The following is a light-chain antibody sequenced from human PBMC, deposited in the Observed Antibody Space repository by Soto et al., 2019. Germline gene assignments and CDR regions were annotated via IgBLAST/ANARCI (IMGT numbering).Light chain of an antibody. CDR2: AAS. Sequence: DIQMTQSPSSLSASVGDRVTITCRASQTITNYFNWYQQKPGKAPKLLIYAASTLLSGVPSRFTGGGSGTDFTLTIDSLQPEDFATYFCQQSYSSPWTFGQGTNVEI. J-gene: IGKJ1*01. V-gene: IGKV1-39*01. CDR3: QQSYSSPWT. CDR1: QTITNY.